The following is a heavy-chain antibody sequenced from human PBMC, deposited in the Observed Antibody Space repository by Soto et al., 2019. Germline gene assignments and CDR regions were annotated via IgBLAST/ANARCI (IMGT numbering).Heavy chain of an antibody. CDR3: ARTRSAWSDFHYYSLDV. Sequence: EGSLRFSCAASRFTFSSYPMHWVRQAPGKGLEWVALISYDSTKTYYADSVKGRFTISRDNSNSALYVQMNSLTGEDTAVYYCARTRSAWSDFHYYSLDVWGQGTTVTVSS. CDR1: RFTFSSYP. D-gene: IGHD1-26*01. CDR2: ISYDSTKT. J-gene: IGHJ6*02. V-gene: IGHV3-30*14.